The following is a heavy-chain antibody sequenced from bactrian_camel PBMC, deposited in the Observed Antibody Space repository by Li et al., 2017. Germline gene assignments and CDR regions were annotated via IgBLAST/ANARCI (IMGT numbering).Heavy chain of an antibody. D-gene: IGHD3*01. CDR3: AGGDFREILGVAVLTLVT. CDR2: ISSDSGTT. V-gene: IGHV3-3*01. Sequence: HVQLVESGGGSVQAGGSLRLSCAASRWTISSHCMGWFRQAPGKEREAVAVISSDSGTTYYADSVKGRFTVSRDNSKRTLDLQMNALKREDTAIYYCAGGDFREILGVAVLTLVTGARGPRSPSP. J-gene: IGHJ6*01. CDR1: RWTISSHC.